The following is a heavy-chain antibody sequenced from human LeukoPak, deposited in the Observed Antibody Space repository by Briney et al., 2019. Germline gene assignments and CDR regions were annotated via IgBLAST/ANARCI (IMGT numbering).Heavy chain of an antibody. Sequence: SETLSLTCAVYGGSFSGYYWSWIRQPPGKGLEWIGEINHSGSTNYNPSLKSRVTISIDTSKNQCSLKLSSVTAADTAVYYCARGAYYDFWSGYWRYQQPIPAGYYYMDVWGKGTTVTVSS. D-gene: IGHD3-3*01. CDR1: GGSFSGYY. J-gene: IGHJ6*03. CDR3: ARGAYYDFWSGYWRYQQPIPAGYYYMDV. V-gene: IGHV4-34*01. CDR2: INHSGST.